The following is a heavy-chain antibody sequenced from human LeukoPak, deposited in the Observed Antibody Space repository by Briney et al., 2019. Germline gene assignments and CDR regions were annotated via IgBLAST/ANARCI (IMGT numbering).Heavy chain of an antibody. J-gene: IGHJ4*02. D-gene: IGHD3-22*01. CDR1: GFTFSSYW. CDR3: ARDLGPYYYDSSGYYPFDY. V-gene: IGHV3-74*01. CDR2: INSDGSST. Sequence: PGGSLRLSCAASGFTFSSYWMHWVRQAPGKGLVWVSRINSDGSSTSYADSVKGRLTISRDNAKNTLYLQMNSLRAEDTAVYYCARDLGPYYYDSSGYYPFDYWGQGTLVTVSS.